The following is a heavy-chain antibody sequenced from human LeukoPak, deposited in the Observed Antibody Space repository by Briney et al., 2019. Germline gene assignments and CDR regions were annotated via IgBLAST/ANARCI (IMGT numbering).Heavy chain of an antibody. J-gene: IGHJ4*02. CDR3: ARREVGRWYYYFDY. Sequence: GGSLRLSCAASGFTFSSYWMSWVRQAPGKGLEWVANTKQDGSEKYYVDSVKGRFTISRDNAKNSLYLQMNSLRAGDTAVYYCARREVGRWYYYFDYWGQGTLVTVSS. CDR2: TKQDGSEK. D-gene: IGHD4-23*01. CDR1: GFTFSSYW. V-gene: IGHV3-7*01.